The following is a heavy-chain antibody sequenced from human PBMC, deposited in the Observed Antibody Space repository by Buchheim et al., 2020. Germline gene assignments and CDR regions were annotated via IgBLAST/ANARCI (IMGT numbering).Heavy chain of an antibody. V-gene: IGHV3-11*05. CDR1: GFTFSDYY. D-gene: IGHD2-21*01. J-gene: IGHJ4*02. CDR2: ISSSSSYT. Sequence: QVQLVESGGGLVKPGGSLRLSCAASGFTFSDYYMSWIRQAPGKGLEWVSYISSSSSYTNYADSVKGRFTISRDNDKNSLYLQMNSLRAEDTAVYYCARDFVRDCGGDCSRYYFDYWGQGTL. CDR3: ARDFVRDCGGDCSRYYFDY.